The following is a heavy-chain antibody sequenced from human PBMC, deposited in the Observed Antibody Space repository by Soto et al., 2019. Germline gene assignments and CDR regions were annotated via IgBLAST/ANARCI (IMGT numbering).Heavy chain of an antibody. CDR3: AKGLPYGEAGSWYLLGVAVAGTFFDY. J-gene: IGHJ4*02. V-gene: IGHV3-23*01. CDR1: GFTFSSYA. D-gene: IGHD6-19*01. Sequence: GGSLRLSCAASGFTFSSYAMSWVRQAPGKGLEWVSAISGSGGSTYYADSVKGRFTISRDNSKNTLYLQMNSLRAEDTAVYYCAKGLPYGEAGSWYLLGVAVAGTFFDYWGQGTLVTVSS. CDR2: ISGSGGST.